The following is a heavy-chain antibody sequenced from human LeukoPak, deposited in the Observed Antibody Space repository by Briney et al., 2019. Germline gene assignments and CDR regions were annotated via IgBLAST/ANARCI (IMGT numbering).Heavy chain of an antibody. CDR1: GGSISTYY. J-gene: IGHJ6*02. CDR3: ARTRLEIVGATHYYYYGMDV. Sequence: SETLSLTCSVSGGSISTYYWSWIRQPPGKGLEWIGYIYYSGSTNYNPSLKSRVTISVDTSKNQFSLKLSSVTAADTAVYYCARTRLEIVGATHYYYYGMDVWGQGTTVTVSS. V-gene: IGHV4-59*01. D-gene: IGHD1-26*01. CDR2: IYYSGST.